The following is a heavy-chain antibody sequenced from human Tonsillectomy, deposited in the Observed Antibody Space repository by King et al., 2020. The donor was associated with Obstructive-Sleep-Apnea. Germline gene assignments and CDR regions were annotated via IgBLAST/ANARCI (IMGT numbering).Heavy chain of an antibody. Sequence: LQLQESDSGLVKPSQTLSLTCAVSGGSLSSVGYSLNWIWQPPGTSLEWFVDTYDSVGTDYSPSLKSRVTISVDRPKNQFSLRLNSVTAADTAVYYCARALDYGGHYFDYWGQGTLVPVSS. CDR2: TYDSVGT. V-gene: IGHV4-30-2*01. CDR1: GGSLSSVGYS. J-gene: IGHJ4*02. CDR3: ARALDYGGHYFDY. D-gene: IGHD4-23*01.